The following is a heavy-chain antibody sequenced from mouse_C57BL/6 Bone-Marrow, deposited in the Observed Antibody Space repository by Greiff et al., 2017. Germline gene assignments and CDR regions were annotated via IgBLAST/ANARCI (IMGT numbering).Heavy chain of an antibody. J-gene: IGHJ4*01. CDR3: ARYDDDGYAMDY. CDR2: ISNLAYSI. CDR1: GFTFSAYG. V-gene: IGHV5-15*01. Sequence: EVQRVESGGGLVQPGGSLKLSCAASGFTFSAYGLAWVRQAPRKGPEWVAFISNLAYSIYYADTVTGRFTISRENAKNTLYLEMSSLRSEDTAMYYCARYDDDGYAMDYWGQGTSVTVSS. D-gene: IGHD2-4*01.